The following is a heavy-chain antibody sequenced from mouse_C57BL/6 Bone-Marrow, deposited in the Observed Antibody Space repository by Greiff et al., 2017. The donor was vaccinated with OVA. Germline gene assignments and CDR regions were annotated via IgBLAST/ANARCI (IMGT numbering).Heavy chain of an antibody. J-gene: IGHJ2*01. CDR2: IYPGSGST. Sequence: VQLQQPGAELVQPGASVKMSCKASGYTFTSYWITWVKQRPGQGLEWIGDIYPGSGSTNYNEKFKSKATLTVDTSSSTAYMQLSSLTSEDSAVYYCARSPPYYSNYVYWGQGTTLTVSS. CDR1: GYTFTSYW. CDR3: ARSPPYYSNYVY. D-gene: IGHD2-5*01. V-gene: IGHV1-55*01.